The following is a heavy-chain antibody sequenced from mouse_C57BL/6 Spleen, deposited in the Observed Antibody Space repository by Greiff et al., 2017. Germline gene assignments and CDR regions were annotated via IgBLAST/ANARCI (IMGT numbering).Heavy chain of an antibody. J-gene: IGHJ2*01. CDR2: IYPGDGDT. CDR3: ASERVGDYDGGYCDY. Sequence: VQLQQSGPELVKPGASVKISCKASGYAFSSSWMNWVKQRPGKGLEWIGRIYPGDGDTNYNGKFKGKATLTADKSSSTAYMQLSSLTSEDSAVYFCASERVGDYDGGYCDYWGQGTTLTVSS. D-gene: IGHD2-4*01. CDR1: GYAFSSSW. V-gene: IGHV1-82*01.